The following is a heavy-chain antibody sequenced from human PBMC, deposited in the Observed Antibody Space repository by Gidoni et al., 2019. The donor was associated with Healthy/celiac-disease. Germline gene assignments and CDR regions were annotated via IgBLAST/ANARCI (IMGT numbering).Heavy chain of an antibody. V-gene: IGHV3-30-3*01. CDR1: GFTFSSYA. J-gene: IGHJ4*02. CDR2: ISYDGSNK. CDR3: ARDYHDLDY. D-gene: IGHD2-2*01. Sequence: QVQLVESGGGVVQPGRSLRLSCAASGFTFSSYAMHWVRQAPGKGLEWVAVISYDGSNKYYADSVKGRFTISRDNSKNTLYLQMNSLRAEDTAVYYCARDYHDLDYWGQGTLVTVSS.